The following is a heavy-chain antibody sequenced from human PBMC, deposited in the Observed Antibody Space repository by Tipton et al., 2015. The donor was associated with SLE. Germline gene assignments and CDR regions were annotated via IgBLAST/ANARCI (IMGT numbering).Heavy chain of an antibody. CDR3: ARSGGARYSVFSDY. J-gene: IGHJ4*02. CDR2: ISTNKGNT. V-gene: IGHV1-18*01. D-gene: IGHD2-21*02. CDR1: GYTFTNYG. Sequence: QVQLVQSGAEVKKPGASVKVSCKTSGYTFTNYGINWVRQAPGQGLEWTGWISTNKGNTNYAQKFQGRVTLTRDTSPSTAYMELKNLRSDDTAVYYCARSGGARYSVFSDYWGQGTLVTVSS.